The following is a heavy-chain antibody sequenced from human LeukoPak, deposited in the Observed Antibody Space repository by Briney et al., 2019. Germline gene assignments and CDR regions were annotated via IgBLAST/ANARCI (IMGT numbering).Heavy chain of an antibody. J-gene: IGHJ4*02. Sequence: ASVKVSCKTSGYFFTNYDINWVRQATGQGLEWMGWMSPNSGKTGYAQKFQGRVTMTEDTSTDTAYMELSSLRSEDTAVYYCARGDKSTYYYGSGSYFFDYWGQGTLVTVSS. V-gene: IGHV1-8*01. D-gene: IGHD3-10*01. CDR3: ARGDKSTYYYGSGSYFFDY. CDR2: MSPNSGKT. CDR1: GYFFTNYD.